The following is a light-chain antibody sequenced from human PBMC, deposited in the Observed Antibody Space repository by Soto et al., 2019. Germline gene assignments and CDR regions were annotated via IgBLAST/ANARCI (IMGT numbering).Light chain of an antibody. CDR3: SSYISGSTLV. Sequence: QSALTQPASVSGSPGQSITISCTGTSSDVGGYDYVSWYQQHPGKAPKLIIYEVSNRPSGVSDRFSGSKSGNTASLTISVLQSEDEADYHCSSYISGSTLVFGGGTKLTVL. CDR2: EVS. V-gene: IGLV2-14*01. CDR1: SSDVGGYDY. J-gene: IGLJ2*01.